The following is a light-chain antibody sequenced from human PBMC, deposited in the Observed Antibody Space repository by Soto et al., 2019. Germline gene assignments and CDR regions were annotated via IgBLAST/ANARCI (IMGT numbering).Light chain of an antibody. CDR2: GPS. CDR3: QQYNNWRPDRT. V-gene: IGKV3-15*01. Sequence: EIVMTQSPATLSVSPGDRATLSCMASQSVGSNLSWYQQKPGQAPRLNIYGPSPRANGIPARLSGSGSGTDFTLTISSLQSEDFASYFCQQYNNWRPDRTFGHGTKVAIK. CDR1: QSVGSN. J-gene: IGKJ1*01.